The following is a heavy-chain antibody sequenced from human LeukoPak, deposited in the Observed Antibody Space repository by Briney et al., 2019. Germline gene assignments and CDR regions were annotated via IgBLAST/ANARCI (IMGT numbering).Heavy chain of an antibody. Sequence: GGSLGLSCAASGFTFSSYAMSWVRQAPGKGLEWVSAISGSGGSTYYADSVKGRFTISRDNSKNTLYLQMNSLRAEDTAVYYCAKPQSSSSWSPVDYWGQGTLVTVSS. CDR2: ISGSGGST. CDR1: GFTFSSYA. CDR3: AKPQSSSSWSPVDY. D-gene: IGHD6-6*01. J-gene: IGHJ4*02. V-gene: IGHV3-23*01.